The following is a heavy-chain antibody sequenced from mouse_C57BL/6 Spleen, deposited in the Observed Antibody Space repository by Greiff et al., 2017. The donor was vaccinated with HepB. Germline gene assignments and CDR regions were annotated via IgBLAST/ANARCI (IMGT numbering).Heavy chain of an antibody. D-gene: IGHD2-4*01. Sequence: EVQRVESGEGLVKPGGSLKLSCAASGFTFSSYAMSWVRQTPEKRLEWVAYISSGGDYIYYADTVKGRFTISRDNARNTLYLQMSSLKSEDTAMYYCTRGDYDDRFFAYWGQGTLVTVSA. CDR1: GFTFSSYA. J-gene: IGHJ3*01. V-gene: IGHV5-9-1*02. CDR3: TRGDYDDRFFAY. CDR2: ISSGGDYI.